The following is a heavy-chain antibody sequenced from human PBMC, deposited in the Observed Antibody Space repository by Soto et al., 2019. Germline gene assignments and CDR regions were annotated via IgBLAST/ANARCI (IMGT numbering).Heavy chain of an antibody. J-gene: IGHJ4*02. CDR2: ISAYNGNT. CDR1: GYTFTSYG. CDR3: ARDNYYDSSGYYYS. D-gene: IGHD3-22*01. Sequence: GASVKVSCKASGYTFTSYGISWVRQAPGQGLEWMGWISAYNGNTNYAQKLQGRVTMTTDTSTSTAYMELRSLRSDDTAVYYCARDNYYDSSGYYYSWGQGTLVTVSS. V-gene: IGHV1-18*01.